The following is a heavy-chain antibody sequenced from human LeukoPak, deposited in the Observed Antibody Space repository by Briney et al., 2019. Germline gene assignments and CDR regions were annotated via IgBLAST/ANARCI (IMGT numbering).Heavy chain of an antibody. Sequence: SQTLSLTCTVSGGSISSGSYYWSWIRQPAGKGLEWIGRIYTSGSTNYNPSLKSRVTISVDTSKNQFSLKLSSVTAADTAVYYCARAQSGGRIGYWGQGTLVTVSS. V-gene: IGHV4-61*02. CDR1: GGSISSGSYY. D-gene: IGHD6-25*01. CDR3: ARAQSGGRIGY. J-gene: IGHJ4*02. CDR2: IYTSGST.